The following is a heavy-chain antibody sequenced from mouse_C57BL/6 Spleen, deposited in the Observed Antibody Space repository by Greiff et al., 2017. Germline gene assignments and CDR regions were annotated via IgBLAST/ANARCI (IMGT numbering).Heavy chain of an antibody. CDR1: GFTFTDYY. Sequence: EVQLVESGGGLVQPGGSLSLSCAASGFTFTDYYMSWVRQPPGKALEWLGFIRNKANGYTTEYSASVKGRFTISRDNSQSILYLQMKALRAEDSATYYYAYGYGRYFDVWGTGTTVTVSS. CDR2: IRNKANGYTT. V-gene: IGHV7-3*01. D-gene: IGHD2-2*01. CDR3: AYGYGRYFDV. J-gene: IGHJ1*03.